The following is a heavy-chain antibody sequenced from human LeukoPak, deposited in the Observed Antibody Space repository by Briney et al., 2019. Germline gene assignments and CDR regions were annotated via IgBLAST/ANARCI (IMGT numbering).Heavy chain of an antibody. CDR3: AKDRVGRLNVMEG. D-gene: IGHD1-26*01. Sequence: GGSLRLSCAASGFTFSSYGLHWVRQAPGKGLEWVAVISSDGSNKYYADSVKGRFTISRDNFKEILFLQMNSLRAEDTAVYYCAKDRVGRLNVMEGWGQGTLVTVSS. V-gene: IGHV3-30*18. J-gene: IGHJ4*02. CDR2: ISSDGSNK. CDR1: GFTFSSYG.